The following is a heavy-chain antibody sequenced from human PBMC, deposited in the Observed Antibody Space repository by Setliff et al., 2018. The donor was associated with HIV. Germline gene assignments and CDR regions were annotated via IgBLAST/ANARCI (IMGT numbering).Heavy chain of an antibody. Sequence: TSETLSLTCAVYGESFSGHYWSWIRQPPGKGLEWIGEINHGGTTNYNPSLKSRLTLSVDTSKNQFSLKLTSVTAADSGVFYCARGRRGGTRGYFYYMDVWGRGTTVTVSS. D-gene: IGHD2-15*01. V-gene: IGHV4-34*01. CDR1: GESFSGHY. CDR2: INHGGTT. J-gene: IGHJ6*03. CDR3: ARGRRGGTRGYFYYMDV.